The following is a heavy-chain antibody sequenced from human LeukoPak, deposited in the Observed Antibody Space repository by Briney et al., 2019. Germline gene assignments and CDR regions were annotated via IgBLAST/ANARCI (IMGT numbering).Heavy chain of an antibody. CDR3: ARQKCTSTSCLTKNAFDI. V-gene: IGHV4-4*09. D-gene: IGHD2-2*01. J-gene: IGHJ3*02. CDR2: IYTSGST. CDR1: GSIGGYY. Sequence: SETLSLTCTVSGSIGGYYRSWIRQPPGKGLEWIGYIYTSGSTNYNPSLESRVTISVDTSKNQFSLDLSSVTAADTAVYYCARQKCTSTSCLTKNAFDIWGQGTMVTVSS.